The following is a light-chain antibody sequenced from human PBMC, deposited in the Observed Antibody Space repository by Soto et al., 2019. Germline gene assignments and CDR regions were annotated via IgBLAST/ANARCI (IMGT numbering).Light chain of an antibody. CDR2: GAS. V-gene: IGKV3-20*01. Sequence: EIVLTQSPGTLSLSPGERATLSCRASQSVRSSYLAWYQQKPGQAPRPLIYGASSMATGIPDRFSGSGSGTYFTLTISRREPEDFAVYYCHQYGSSPLYTFGQGTKLEIK. CDR1: QSVRSSY. CDR3: HQYGSSPLYT. J-gene: IGKJ2*01.